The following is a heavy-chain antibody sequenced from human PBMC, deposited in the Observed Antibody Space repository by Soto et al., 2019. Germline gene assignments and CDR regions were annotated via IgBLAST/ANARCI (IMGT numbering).Heavy chain of an antibody. D-gene: IGHD3-3*01. Sequence: SETLSLTCAVSGYSISSGYYWGWIRQPPGKGLEWIGSIYHSGSTYYNPSLKSRVTISVDTSKSQFSLKLSSVTAAGTAVYYCARFGITIFGVVIMNHYGMDVWGQGTTVS. V-gene: IGHV4-38-2*01. CDR1: GYSISSGYY. CDR2: IYHSGST. J-gene: IGHJ6*02. CDR3: ARFGITIFGVVIMNHYGMDV.